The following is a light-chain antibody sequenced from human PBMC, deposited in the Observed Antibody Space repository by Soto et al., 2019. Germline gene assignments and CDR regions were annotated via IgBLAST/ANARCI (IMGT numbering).Light chain of an antibody. V-gene: IGKV3-11*01. CDR3: QQRSNWPRGT. CDR2: DAS. Sequence: EIVLTQSPATLSLSPGERATLSCRASQSVTSYLAWYQQKPGQAPRLLIYDASNRATGIPARFSASGSGTDFTLTISSLEPEDFEVYYCQQRSNWPRGTFGQGTKLEIK. CDR1: QSVTSY. J-gene: IGKJ2*01.